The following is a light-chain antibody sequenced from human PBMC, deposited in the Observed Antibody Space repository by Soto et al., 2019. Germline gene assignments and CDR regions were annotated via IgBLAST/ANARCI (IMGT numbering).Light chain of an antibody. Sequence: EIVLTQSPGTLALSPGERATLSCRASQSVNDRNFAWYQQKPGQPPRLLIYDGSSRATGIPDRFSGSGSGTSFSLTISGLEPEDSAVYYCHQYGGSPTFGQGTK. CDR2: DGS. V-gene: IGKV3-20*01. CDR3: HQYGGSPT. J-gene: IGKJ1*01. CDR1: QSVNDRN.